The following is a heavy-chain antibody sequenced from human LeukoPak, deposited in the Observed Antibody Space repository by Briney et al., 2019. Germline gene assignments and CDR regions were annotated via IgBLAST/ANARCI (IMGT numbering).Heavy chain of an antibody. CDR3: AKDKQGIITIFGVIIS. D-gene: IGHD3-3*01. Sequence: PGGSLRLSCAASGFTFDDYAMHWVRQAPGKGLEGVAGLSWNSGNIGYADSVKGRFTISRDNAKNSLYLQMNSLRAEETALYYCAKDKQGIITIFGVIISWGQRTLVTVSS. J-gene: IGHJ4*02. V-gene: IGHV3-9*01. CDR2: LSWNSGNI. CDR1: GFTFDDYA.